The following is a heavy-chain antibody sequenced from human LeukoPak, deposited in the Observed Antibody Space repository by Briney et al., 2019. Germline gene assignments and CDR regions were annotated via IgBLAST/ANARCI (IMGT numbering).Heavy chain of an antibody. Sequence: GGSLRLSCAASGFTVSSNYMSWVRQAPGKGLEWVSVIYSGGSTYYADSVKGRFTISRDNSKNTLYLQMNSLRAEDTAVYYCARDLISRAFDIWGQGTMVTVSS. V-gene: IGHV3-53*01. CDR2: IYSGGST. J-gene: IGHJ3*02. CDR1: GFTVSSNY. CDR3: ARDLISRAFDI. D-gene: IGHD2/OR15-2a*01.